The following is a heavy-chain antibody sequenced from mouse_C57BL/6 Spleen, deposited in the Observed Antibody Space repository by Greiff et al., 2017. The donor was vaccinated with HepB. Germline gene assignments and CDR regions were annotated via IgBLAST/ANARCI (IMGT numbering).Heavy chain of an antibody. Sequence: QVQLQQSGPELVKPGASVKISCKASGYTFTDYYINWVKQRPGQGLEWIGWIFPGSGSTYYNEKFKGKATLTVDKSSSTAYMLLSSLTSEDSAVYFCARSIPLITTVVALDYWGQGTTLTVSS. CDR1: GYTFTDYY. V-gene: IGHV1-75*01. CDR3: ARSIPLITTVVALDY. D-gene: IGHD1-1*01. J-gene: IGHJ2*01. CDR2: IFPGSGST.